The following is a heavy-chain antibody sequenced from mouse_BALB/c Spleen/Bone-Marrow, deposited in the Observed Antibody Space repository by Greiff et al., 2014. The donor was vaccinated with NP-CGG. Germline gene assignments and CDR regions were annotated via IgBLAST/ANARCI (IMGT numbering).Heavy chain of an antibody. D-gene: IGHD2-5*01. J-gene: IGHJ1*01. V-gene: IGHV5-6-5*01. CDR2: ISSGGST. CDR1: GFTFSGYA. Sequence: VQLKESGGGLVKPGGSLKLSCAASGFTFSGYAMSWVRQTPEKRLEWVASISSGGSTFYPDSVKGRFTISRDNARNILYLQMSSLRSEDTAMYYCARRKTTILTTFYWYFDVWGAGTTDTVSS. CDR3: ARRKTTILTTFYWYFDV.